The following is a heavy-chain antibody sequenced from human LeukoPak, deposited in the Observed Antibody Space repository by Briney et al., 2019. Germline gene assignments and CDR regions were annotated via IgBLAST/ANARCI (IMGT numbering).Heavy chain of an antibody. J-gene: IGHJ4*02. CDR3: ARGSGSFSGGFDY. CDR2: IWSDGSNK. CDR1: GFTFSTYG. D-gene: IGHD1-26*01. Sequence: GGSLRLSCAASGFTFSTYGMHWVRETPGKGLEWVAVIWSDGSNKYYADSVKGRFTISRDNSKNTLYLQMNSLRAEDTAVYYCARGSGSFSGGFDYWGQGTLVTVSS. V-gene: IGHV3-33*01.